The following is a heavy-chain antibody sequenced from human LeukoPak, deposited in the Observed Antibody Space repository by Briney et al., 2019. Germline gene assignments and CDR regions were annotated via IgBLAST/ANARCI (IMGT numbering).Heavy chain of an antibody. CDR2: INPSGGST. CDR3: ARALPLAARIPQYYYYMDV. D-gene: IGHD6-6*01. J-gene: IGHJ6*03. CDR1: GYTFTSYY. V-gene: IGHV1-46*01. Sequence: ASVKVSCKASGYTFTSYYMHWVRQAPGQGLEWMGIINPSGGSTSYAQKFQGRVTMTRDTSTSTVYMELSSLRSEDTAVYYCARALPLAARIPQYYYYMDVWGKGTTVTVSS.